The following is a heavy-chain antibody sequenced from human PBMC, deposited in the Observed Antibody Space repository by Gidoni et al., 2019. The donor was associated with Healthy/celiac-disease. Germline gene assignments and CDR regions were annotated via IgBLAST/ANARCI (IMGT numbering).Heavy chain of an antibody. D-gene: IGHD2-2*01. CDR2: IRGSGGST. J-gene: IGHJ6*02. V-gene: IGHV3-23*01. CDR1: GFTFSSYA. CDR3: AKDGEVVVVPHLGFDYYGMDV. Sequence: EVQLLESGGGLVQPGGSLRLSCAACGFTFSSYAMSWVRQAPGKGLEWVSAIRGSGGSTYYADSVKDRFTISRDNSKNTLYLQMNSLRAEDTAVYYCAKDGEVVVVPHLGFDYYGMDVWGQGTTVTVSS.